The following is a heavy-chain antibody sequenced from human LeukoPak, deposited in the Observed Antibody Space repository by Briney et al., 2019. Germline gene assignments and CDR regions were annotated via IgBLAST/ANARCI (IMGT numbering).Heavy chain of an antibody. J-gene: IGHJ4*02. V-gene: IGHV3-21*01. CDR2: ISTKSDYI. CDR3: ARVGMMAIDY. D-gene: IGHD3-16*01. Sequence: GGSLRLSCAGSGFTFRYYSMTWVRQAPGKGLEWVSSISTKSDYIHYADSVKGRFTISRDNANNSVYLQMNSLTAEDTAVYYCARVGMMAIDYWGQGTLVTVSS. CDR1: GFTFRYYS.